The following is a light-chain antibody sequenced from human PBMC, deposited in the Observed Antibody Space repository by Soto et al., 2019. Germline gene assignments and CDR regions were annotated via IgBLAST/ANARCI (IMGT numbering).Light chain of an antibody. CDR1: QTISSW. CDR3: QHYNSYSEA. CDR2: KAS. V-gene: IGKV1-5*03. J-gene: IGKJ1*01. Sequence: MTQSPSTLSGSVGGRVTITCRASQTISSWLAWYQQKPGKAPKLLIYKASTLKSGVPSRFSGSGSGTEFTLTISSLQPDDFATYYCQHYNSYSEAFGQGTKVDIK.